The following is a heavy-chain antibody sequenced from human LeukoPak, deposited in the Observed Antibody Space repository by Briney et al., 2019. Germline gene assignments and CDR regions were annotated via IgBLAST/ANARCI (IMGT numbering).Heavy chain of an antibody. CDR1: GYTFTSDY. J-gene: IGHJ5*01. CDR3: ARDREVRGFPWFDS. Sequence: ASVKVSCTASGYTFTSDYTHGWRQAPGQRLEGMVWINPNSGGTNYAQKLQGRVTMTRDTSMSTAYMELSTVTSEDTAVYYCARDREVRGFPWFDSWAEGTVVTVSS. V-gene: IGHV1-2*02. CDR2: INPNSGGT. D-gene: IGHD3-10*01.